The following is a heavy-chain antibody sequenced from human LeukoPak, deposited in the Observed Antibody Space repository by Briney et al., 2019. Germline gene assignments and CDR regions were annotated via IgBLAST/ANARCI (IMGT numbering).Heavy chain of an antibody. D-gene: IGHD1-26*01. CDR3: ARTNSGSYLFYYYYMDV. J-gene: IGHJ6*03. Sequence: SETLSLTCTVSGYSISSGYYWGWIRQPPGKGLEWIGSIYHSGSTYYNPSLKSRVTISVDTSKNQFSLKLSSVTAADTAVYYCARTNSGSYLFYYYYMDVWGKGTTVTISS. V-gene: IGHV4-38-2*02. CDR2: IYHSGST. CDR1: GYSISSGYY.